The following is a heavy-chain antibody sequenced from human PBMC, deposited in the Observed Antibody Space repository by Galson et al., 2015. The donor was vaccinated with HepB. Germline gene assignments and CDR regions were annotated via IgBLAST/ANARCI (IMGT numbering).Heavy chain of an antibody. CDR2: IYYSGST. Sequence: SETLSLTCTASGGSISSYYWSWIRQPPGKGLEWIGYIYYSGSTNYNPSLKSRVTISVDTSKNQFSLKLSSVTAADTAVYYCATSGSSGYYYLWDYWGQGTLVTVSS. D-gene: IGHD3-22*01. CDR3: ATSGSSGYYYLWDY. CDR1: GGSISSYY. V-gene: IGHV4-59*01. J-gene: IGHJ4*02.